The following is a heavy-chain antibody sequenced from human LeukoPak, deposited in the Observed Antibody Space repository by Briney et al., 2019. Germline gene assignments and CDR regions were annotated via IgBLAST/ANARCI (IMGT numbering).Heavy chain of an antibody. CDR2: ISSDGGST. V-gene: IGHV3-64*01. J-gene: IGHJ4*02. CDR3: ARADSDSSGYYADY. CDR1: GFTLSTHA. Sequence: GGSLRLSCAASGFTLSTHAMNWVRQAPGKGLEYVSAISSDGGSTYYANSVKGRFTISRDNSKNTLYLQMGSLRAEDMAVYYCARADSDSSGYYADYWGQGTLVTVSS. D-gene: IGHD3-22*01.